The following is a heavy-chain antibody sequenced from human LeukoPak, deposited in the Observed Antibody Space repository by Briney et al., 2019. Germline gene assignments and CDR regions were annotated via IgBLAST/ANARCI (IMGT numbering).Heavy chain of an antibody. J-gene: IGHJ5*02. V-gene: IGHV3-30*02. CDR2: IRYDGSDK. CDR3: ARDPLTGSYGVNWLDP. D-gene: IGHD1-26*01. CDR1: GFTFSSYG. Sequence: PGGSLRLSCAASGFTFSSYGIHWVRQAPVKGLEWVAFIRYDGSDKYFADIVEGRFTISRDNSKNTVYLQMNSLRVEDTAIYYCARDPLTGSYGVNWLDPWGQGTLVTVSS.